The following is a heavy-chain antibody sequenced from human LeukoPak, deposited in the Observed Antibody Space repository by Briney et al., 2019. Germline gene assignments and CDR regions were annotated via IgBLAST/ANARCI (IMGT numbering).Heavy chain of an antibody. D-gene: IGHD3-9*01. Sequence: GGSLSLSCAASGFTFSSYAMSWVRQAPGKGLEWVSAISGSGGSTYYADSVKGRFTISRDNSKNTLYLQMNSLRAEDTAVYYCAKDPRVLRYFDWLPQYYFDYWGQGTLVTVSS. CDR1: GFTFSSYA. V-gene: IGHV3-23*01. CDR2: ISGSGGST. CDR3: AKDPRVLRYFDWLPQYYFDY. J-gene: IGHJ4*02.